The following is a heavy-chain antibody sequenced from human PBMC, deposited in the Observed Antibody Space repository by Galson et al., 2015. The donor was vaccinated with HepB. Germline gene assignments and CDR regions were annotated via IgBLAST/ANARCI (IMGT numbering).Heavy chain of an antibody. CDR2: SYYRSKWYN. CDR3: ARDYRPDFASGSYHPNWFDL. Sequence: CAISGDSVSSNSAAWNWIRQSPSRGLEWLGRSYYRSKWYNDYAISVRSRITIKPDTSKNQFSLQLSSVTPEDTAVYYCARDYRPDFASGSYHPNWFDLWGQGTLVTVSS. D-gene: IGHD3-16*02. CDR1: GDSVSSNSAA. V-gene: IGHV6-1*01. J-gene: IGHJ5*02.